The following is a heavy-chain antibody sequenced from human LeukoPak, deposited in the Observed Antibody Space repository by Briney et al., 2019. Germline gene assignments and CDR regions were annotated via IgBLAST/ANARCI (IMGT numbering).Heavy chain of an antibody. CDR1: GYTFVNYV. CDR3: ARDRGGTGDFDY. D-gene: IGHD1-1*01. Sequence: ASVKVSCKASGYTFVNYVIHWVRRAPGQRPEWMGWLNVGNGYTKYSQKFQGRVTLARDTSANIAYMELSSLRSEDTAMYYCARDRGGTGDFDYWGQGTLVTVSS. V-gene: IGHV1-3*01. CDR2: LNVGNGYT. J-gene: IGHJ4*02.